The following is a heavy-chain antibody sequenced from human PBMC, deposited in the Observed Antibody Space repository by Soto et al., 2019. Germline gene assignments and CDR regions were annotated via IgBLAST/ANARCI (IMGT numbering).Heavy chain of an antibody. V-gene: IGHV4-31*03. CDR1: GGSISSGGYY. J-gene: IGHJ4*02. CDR3: AYGVNSSPFDY. D-gene: IGHD4-17*01. Sequence: QVQLQESGPGLVKPSQTLSLTCTVSGGSISSGGYYWSWIRQHPGKGMEWIGYSYYSGSTYYKPSLTSRVTRSVDTSKNQFSLKLSSVTAADTAVDYCAYGVNSSPFDYWGQGTLVTVSS. CDR2: SYYSGST.